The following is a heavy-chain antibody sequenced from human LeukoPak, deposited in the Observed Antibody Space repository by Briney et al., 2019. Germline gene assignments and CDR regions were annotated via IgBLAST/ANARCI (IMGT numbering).Heavy chain of an antibody. CDR3: ARVSQGPVRGGWFDP. J-gene: IGHJ5*02. CDR2: IYYSGST. D-gene: IGHD3-16*01. CDR1: GGSISSYY. V-gene: IGHV4-59*12. Sequence: SETLSLTCTVSGGSISSYYWSWIRQPPGKGLEWIGYIYYSGSTDYNPSLKSRVTISVDTSKKQFSLKLRSVTAGDRAVYYCARVSQGPVRGGWFDPWGRGTLVTVSS.